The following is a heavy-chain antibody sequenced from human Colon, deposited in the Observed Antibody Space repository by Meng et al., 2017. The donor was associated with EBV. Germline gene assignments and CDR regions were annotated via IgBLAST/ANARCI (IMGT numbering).Heavy chain of an antibody. J-gene: IGHJ4*02. CDR2: IYYRGST. CDR1: GGSITSTSSY. D-gene: IGHD3-3*02. Sequence: QLHLQESGPGLGKPSETLSLTCTIPGGSITSTSSYWGWVRQPPGKGLEWIGSIYYRGSTNYNPSLKSRISMSVDMSKIQFSLKVNSVTAADTAIYYCVISSHNWGQGTLVTVSS. CDR3: VISSHN. V-gene: IGHV4-39*07.